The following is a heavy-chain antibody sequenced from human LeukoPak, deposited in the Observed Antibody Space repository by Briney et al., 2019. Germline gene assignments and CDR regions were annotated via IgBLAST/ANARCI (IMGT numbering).Heavy chain of an antibody. J-gene: IGHJ6*02. CDR3: AADATKQTAVPAAMGPIYYYYGMDV. V-gene: IGHV1-18*01. CDR2: ISAYNGNT. Sequence: GASVKVSCKASGYTFTSYGISWVRQAPGQGLEWMGWISAYNGNTNYAQKLQGRVTMTTDTSTSTAYMELRSLRSDDTAVYYCAADATKQTAVPAAMGPIYYYYGMDVWGQGTTVTVSS. D-gene: IGHD2-2*01. CDR1: GYTFTSYG.